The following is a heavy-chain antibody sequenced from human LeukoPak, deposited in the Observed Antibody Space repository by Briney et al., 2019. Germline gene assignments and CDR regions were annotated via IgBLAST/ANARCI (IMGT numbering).Heavy chain of an antibody. V-gene: IGHV4-59*01. CDR1: GGSINSYY. CDR3: VRSDDFWSGYYGY. J-gene: IGHJ4*02. CDR2: IHYTGST. Sequence: SETLSLTCTVSGGSINSYYWSWVRQPPGKGLECIGHIHYTGSTNYNPSLTSRVTISVDTSKSQFSLKLSSVTAADTAVYYCVRSDDFWSGYYGYWGQGTLVTVSS. D-gene: IGHD3-3*01.